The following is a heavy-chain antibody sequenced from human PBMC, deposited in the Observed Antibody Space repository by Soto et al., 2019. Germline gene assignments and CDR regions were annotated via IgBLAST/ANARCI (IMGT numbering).Heavy chain of an antibody. V-gene: IGHV3-33*01. Sequence: GGSLRLSCAASGFTFSSYGMHWVRQAPGKGLEWVAVIWYDGSNKYYADSVKGRFTISRDNSKNTLYLQMNSLRAEDTAVYYCARDNSHGDYAESEFDYWGQGTLVTVSS. D-gene: IGHD4-17*01. CDR3: ARDNSHGDYAESEFDY. J-gene: IGHJ4*02. CDR2: IWYDGSNK. CDR1: GFTFSSYG.